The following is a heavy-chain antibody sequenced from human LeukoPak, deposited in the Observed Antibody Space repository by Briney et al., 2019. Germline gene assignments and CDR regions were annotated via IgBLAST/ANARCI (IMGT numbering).Heavy chain of an antibody. Sequence: KCGESLKISCKGSGYSFTSYWIGWVRQMPGKGLEWMGIIYPGDSDTRYSPSFQGQVTISADKSISTAYLQRSSLKASDTAMYYCASPYSSSSDAFDIWGQGTMVTVSS. CDR3: ASPYSSSSDAFDI. CDR1: GYSFTSYW. D-gene: IGHD6-13*01. J-gene: IGHJ3*02. V-gene: IGHV5-51*01. CDR2: IYPGDSDT.